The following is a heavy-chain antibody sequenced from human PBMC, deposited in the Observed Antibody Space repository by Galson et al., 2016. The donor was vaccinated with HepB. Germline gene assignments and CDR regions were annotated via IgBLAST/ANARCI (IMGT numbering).Heavy chain of an antibody. Sequence: SVKVSCKASRYVFTAYGLSWVRQAPGQSLEWMGWISAPNGNTKYAQKFQGRVTITRDTSADTVYMELNSLRSEDTAVYYCARVGDYEYVLHWFDTWGQGTLVTVSS. CDR2: ISAPNGNT. D-gene: IGHD3-16*01. CDR1: RYVFTAYG. V-gene: IGHV1-18*04. CDR3: ARVGDYEYVLHWFDT. J-gene: IGHJ5*02.